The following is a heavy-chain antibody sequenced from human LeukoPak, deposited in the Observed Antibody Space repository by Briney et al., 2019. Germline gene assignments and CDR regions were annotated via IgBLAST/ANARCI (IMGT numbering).Heavy chain of an antibody. CDR1: GYIFTRYG. V-gene: IGHV1-18*01. J-gene: IGHJ4*02. CDR3: ARRSGYDRRMGTLDF. Sequence: ASVKVSCKASGYIFTRYGISWVRQAPGQGLEWMGWISAYNGDTNYAQKFQGRVTVTTDTSTTTAYMELRSLRSDDSAVYYCARRSGYDRRMGTLDFWGQGTLVTVSS. CDR2: ISAYNGDT. D-gene: IGHD5-12*01.